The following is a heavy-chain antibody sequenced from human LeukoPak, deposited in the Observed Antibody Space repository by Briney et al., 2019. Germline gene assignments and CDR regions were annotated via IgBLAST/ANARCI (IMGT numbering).Heavy chain of an antibody. J-gene: IGHJ4*02. V-gene: IGHV3-21*01. CDR3: ARAPWPVAY. CDR1: GFNFSNYS. CDR2: ITSTSGYI. Sequence: GGSLRLSCAASGFNFSNYSMNWVRQSPGKGLEWVSSITSTSGYIIYAASVKGRFTIPRDNAKNSLYLQMNSLRVDDTAVYYCARAPWPVAYWGQGILVTVSS. D-gene: IGHD5-12*01.